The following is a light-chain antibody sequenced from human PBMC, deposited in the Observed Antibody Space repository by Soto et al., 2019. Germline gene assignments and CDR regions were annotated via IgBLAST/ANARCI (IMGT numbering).Light chain of an antibody. Sequence: EIVLTQSPATLSLSPGERATLSCRASQGVGTYLAWYQQRPGQAPRLLIYDASNRATGIPDRFSGSGSGTDFTLTISRLEPEDFAVYYCQQCGSSSTFGQGTRLEIK. CDR3: QQCGSSST. J-gene: IGKJ5*01. CDR1: QGVGTY. V-gene: IGKV3-11*01. CDR2: DAS.